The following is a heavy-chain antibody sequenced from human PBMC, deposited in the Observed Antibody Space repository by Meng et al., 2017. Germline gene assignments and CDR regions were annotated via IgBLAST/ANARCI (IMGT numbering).Heavy chain of an antibody. J-gene: IGHJ4*02. CDR2: IIPIFGTA. CDR1: GGTFSSYA. Sequence: QVQLWQSGAEVKKAGSSVKVSCNASGGTFSSYAISWVRQAPGQGLEWMGGIIPIFGTANYAQKFQGRVTITADKSTSTAYMELSSLRSEDTAVYYCHSGWYQAGDDYWGQGTLVTVSS. CDR3: HSGWYQAGDDY. D-gene: IGHD6-19*01. V-gene: IGHV1-69*06.